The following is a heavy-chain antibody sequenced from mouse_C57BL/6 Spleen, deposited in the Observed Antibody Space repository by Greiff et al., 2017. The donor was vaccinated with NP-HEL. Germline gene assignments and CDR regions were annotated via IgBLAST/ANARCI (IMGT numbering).Heavy chain of an antibody. V-gene: IGHV1-50*01. CDR1: GYTFTSYW. J-gene: IGHJ4*01. CDR3: ASNGAMDY. Sequence: QVQLQQPGAELVKPGASVKLSCKASGYTFTSYWMQWVKQRPGQGLEWIGEIDPSDSYTNYNQKFKGKATLTVDTSSSTAYMQLSSLTSEDSAVYYCASNGAMDYWGQGTSVTVSS. CDR2: IDPSDSYT.